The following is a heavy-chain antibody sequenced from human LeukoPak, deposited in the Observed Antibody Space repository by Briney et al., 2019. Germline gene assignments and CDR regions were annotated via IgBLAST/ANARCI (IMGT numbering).Heavy chain of an antibody. CDR1: GGSISSYY. Sequence: SETLSLTCTVSGGSISSYYRTWIRQPPGKGLEWIGYIYYSGGTNYNPSLKSRVTISVDTSKNQFSLKLSSVTAADTAVYYCARMIRVQGRYSSSWYSDYWGQGTLVTVSS. D-gene: IGHD6-13*01. CDR3: ARMIRVQGRYSSSWYSDY. V-gene: IGHV4-59*01. CDR2: IYYSGGT. J-gene: IGHJ4*02.